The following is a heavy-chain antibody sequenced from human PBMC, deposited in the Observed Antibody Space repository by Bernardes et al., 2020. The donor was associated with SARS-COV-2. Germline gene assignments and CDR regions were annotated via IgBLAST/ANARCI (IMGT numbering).Heavy chain of an antibody. D-gene: IGHD5-12*01. CDR1: GYTFTSYA. CDR3: ARDFDRDGYNNYYYYYGMDV. J-gene: IGHJ6*02. V-gene: IGHV1-3*01. Sequence: ASVKVSCKASGYTFTSYAMHWVRQAPGQRLEWMGWINAGNGNTKYSQKFQGRVTITRDTSASTAYMELSSLRSEDTAVYYCARDFDRDGYNNYYYYYGMDVWGQGTTVTVSS. CDR2: INAGNGNT.